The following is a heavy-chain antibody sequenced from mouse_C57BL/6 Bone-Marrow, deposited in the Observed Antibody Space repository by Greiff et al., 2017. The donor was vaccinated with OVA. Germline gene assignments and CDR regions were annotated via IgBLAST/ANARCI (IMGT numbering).Heavy chain of an antibody. CDR2: INPGSGGT. Sequence: VQLQQSGAELVRPGTSVKVSCKASGYAFTNYLIEWVKQRPGQGLEWIGVINPGSGGTNYNEKFKGKATLTADKSSSTAYMQLSSLTSEDSAVYFCARSITTVVASGYFDVWGTGTTVTVSS. V-gene: IGHV1-54*01. J-gene: IGHJ1*03. CDR1: GYAFTNYL. CDR3: ARSITTVVASGYFDV. D-gene: IGHD1-1*01.